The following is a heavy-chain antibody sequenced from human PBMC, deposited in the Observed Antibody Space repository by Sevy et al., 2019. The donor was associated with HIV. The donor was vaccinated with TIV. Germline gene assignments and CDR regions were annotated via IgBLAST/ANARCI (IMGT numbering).Heavy chain of an antibody. Sequence: ASVKVSCKASGYTFTSYAMHWVRQAPGQRLEWMGWINAGNGNTKYSQKFQGRVTITRDTSASTAYMELSSLRSEDTAVYYCARAIGGGLVVVPAAHDAFDIWGQGTMVTVSS. CDR3: ARAIGGGLVVVPAAHDAFDI. J-gene: IGHJ3*02. D-gene: IGHD2-2*01. CDR2: INAGNGNT. CDR1: GYTFTSYA. V-gene: IGHV1-3*01.